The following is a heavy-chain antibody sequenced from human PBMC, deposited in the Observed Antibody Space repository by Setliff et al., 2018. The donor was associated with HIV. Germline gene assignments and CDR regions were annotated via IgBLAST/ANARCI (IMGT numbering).Heavy chain of an antibody. CDR2: IYNSAST. V-gene: IGHV4-4*09. J-gene: IGHJ6*03. CDR3: ARDRRITMVRGVMNYYYMDV. D-gene: IGHD3-10*01. CDR1: GDSISTDY. Sequence: SETLSLTCTVSGDSISTDYWTWIRQPPGKGLEWIGYIYNSASTSYNPSLKSRVTISVDTSKNQFSLKLSSVTAADTAVYYCARDRRITMVRGVMNYYYMDVWGKGNPGHRLL.